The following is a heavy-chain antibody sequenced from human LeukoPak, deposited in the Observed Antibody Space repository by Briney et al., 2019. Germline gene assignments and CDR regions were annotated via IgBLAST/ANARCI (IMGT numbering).Heavy chain of an antibody. D-gene: IGHD1-26*01. J-gene: IGHJ6*02. CDR3: ARVTRLLRATDYGMDV. Sequence: SVKVSCKASGGTFSSYAISWVRQAPGQGLEWMGGIIPIFGTANYAQRFQGRVTITADESTSTAYMELSSLRSEDTAVYYCARVTRLLRATDYGMDVWGQGTTVTVSS. V-gene: IGHV1-69*13. CDR1: GGTFSSYA. CDR2: IIPIFGTA.